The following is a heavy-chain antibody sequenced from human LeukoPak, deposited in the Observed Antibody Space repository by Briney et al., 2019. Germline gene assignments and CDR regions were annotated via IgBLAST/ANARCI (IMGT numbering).Heavy chain of an antibody. V-gene: IGHV3-21*01. CDR2: ISSSSSYI. D-gene: IGHD3-3*01. J-gene: IGHJ3*02. Sequence: GGSRRLSCAASGFTFSTYNMNWVSQAPGKGLEWVSFISSSSSYIYYADSVKGRFIISRDNAKNSLYLQMNSLRAEDTAVYYRRVYDTHAFDIWGQGTMVTVSS. CDR1: GFTFSTYN. CDR3: RVYDTHAFDI.